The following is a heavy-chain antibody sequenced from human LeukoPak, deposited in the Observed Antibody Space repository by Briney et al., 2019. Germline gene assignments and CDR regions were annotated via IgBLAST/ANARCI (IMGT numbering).Heavy chain of an antibody. CDR3: ARAVEWELHPFDY. D-gene: IGHD1-26*01. J-gene: IGHJ4*02. CDR1: GGSISSGGYY. V-gene: IGHV4-31*03. CDR2: IYYSGST. Sequence: PSQTLSLTCTVSGGSISSGGYYWSWLRQHPGRGLEWIGYIYYSGSTYYNPSLKSRVTISVDTSKNQFSLKLSSVTAADTAVYYCARAVEWELHPFDYWGQGTLVTVSS.